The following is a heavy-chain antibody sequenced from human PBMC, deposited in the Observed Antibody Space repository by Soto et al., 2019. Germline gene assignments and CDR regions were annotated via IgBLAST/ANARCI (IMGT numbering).Heavy chain of an antibody. CDR1: RHSSTSYW. D-gene: IGHD3-10*01. V-gene: IGHV5-51*01. Sequence: PVASLKISCKGSRHSSTSYWIGSVRPMPGKGLEWMAIIYPGDSDTRYSPSFQGQVSISADKSISSAYLQWSSLEASDTAMYYCARHSGSGSYGPDYYYYYGMDVWGQGTTVTVSS. J-gene: IGHJ6*02. CDR2: IYPGDSDT. CDR3: ARHSGSGSYGPDYYYYYGMDV.